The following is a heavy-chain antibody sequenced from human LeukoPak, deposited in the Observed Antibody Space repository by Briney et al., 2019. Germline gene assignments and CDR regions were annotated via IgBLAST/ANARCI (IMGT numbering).Heavy chain of an antibody. J-gene: IGHJ4*02. CDR1: GFTFSRYS. Sequence: GGSLRLSCAGSGFTFSRYSMNWFRQAPGKGLERVSSISSRSTNIFYADSVKSRFTISRDNAKNLLYLQMNSLRAEDTAVYYCARVCSGYPDYWGQGTLVTVSS. CDR3: ARVCSGYPDY. V-gene: IGHV3-21*01. D-gene: IGHD6-19*01. CDR2: ISSRSTNI.